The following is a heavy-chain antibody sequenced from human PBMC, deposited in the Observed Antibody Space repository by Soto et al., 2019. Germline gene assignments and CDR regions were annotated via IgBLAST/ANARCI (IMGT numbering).Heavy chain of an antibody. D-gene: IGHD1-1*01. CDR1: GYSFTSYW. Sequence: LGESLKISCKGSGYSFTSYWIGWVRQMPGKGLEWMGIIYPGDSDTRYSPSFQGQVTISADKSISTAYLQWSSLKASDTAMYYCARYGTTNYYYYGMDVWGQGTTVTVSS. J-gene: IGHJ6*02. CDR3: ARYGTTNYYYYGMDV. V-gene: IGHV5-51*01. CDR2: IYPGDSDT.